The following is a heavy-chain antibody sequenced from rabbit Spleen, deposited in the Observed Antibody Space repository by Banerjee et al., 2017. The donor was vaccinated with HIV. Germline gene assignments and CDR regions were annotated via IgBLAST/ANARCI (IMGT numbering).Heavy chain of an antibody. CDR1: GFSFSSRYY. Sequence: QSLEESGGDLVKPGGTLTVTCKASGFSFSSRYYMCWVRQAPGKGLEWIACIYAGSIDDTYYASWAKGRFTISKTSSTTVTLQMTSLTAADTATYLCARDTSSSFSSYGMDLWGPGTLVTVS. CDR3: ARDTSSSFSSYGMDL. V-gene: IGHV1S40*01. J-gene: IGHJ6*01. D-gene: IGHD1-1*01. CDR2: IYAGSIDDT.